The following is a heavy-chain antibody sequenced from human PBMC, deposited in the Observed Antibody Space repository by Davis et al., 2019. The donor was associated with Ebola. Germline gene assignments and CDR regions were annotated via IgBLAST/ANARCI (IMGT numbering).Heavy chain of an antibody. J-gene: IGHJ6*02. CDR2: IYYSGST. CDR3: ARDQVQYDILVDTGGMDV. V-gene: IGHV4-30-4*08. CDR1: GGSISSGGYY. Sequence: PSETLSLTCTVSGGSISSGGYYWSWIRQHPGKGLEWIGYIYYSGSTYYNPSLKSRVTISVDTSKNQFSLKLSSVTAADTAVYYCARDQVQYDILVDTGGMDVWGQGTTVTVSS. D-gene: IGHD3-9*01.